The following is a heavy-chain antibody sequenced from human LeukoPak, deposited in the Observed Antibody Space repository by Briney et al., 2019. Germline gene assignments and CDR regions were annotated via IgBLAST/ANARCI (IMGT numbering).Heavy chain of an antibody. Sequence: EPSETLSLTYAVYGGSFRGYYWSWIRQPPGKGLEWIGEINHSGRTNYNPSLKSRVTTSVDTSKNQISLKLRSVTAADTAVYYCARGYSGRLSGYYFDYWGQGSLVTVSS. CDR1: GGSFRGYY. D-gene: IGHD1-26*01. J-gene: IGHJ4*02. CDR3: ARGYSGRLSGYYFDY. V-gene: IGHV4-34*01. CDR2: INHSGRT.